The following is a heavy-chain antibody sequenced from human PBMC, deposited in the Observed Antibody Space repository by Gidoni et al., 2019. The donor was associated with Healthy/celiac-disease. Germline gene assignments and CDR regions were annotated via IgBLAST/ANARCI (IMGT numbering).Heavy chain of an antibody. CDR2: ISSSGSTI. CDR1: GFTFSIYE. Sequence: EVQLVESGGGLVQPGGALRLSCAASGFTFSIYELNWVRQAPGKGLEWVSYISSSGSTIYYADSVKGRFTISRDNAKNSLYLQMNSLRAEDTAVYYCARARYSNYVDYWGQGTLVTVSS. D-gene: IGHD4-4*01. V-gene: IGHV3-48*03. CDR3: ARARYSNYVDY. J-gene: IGHJ4*02.